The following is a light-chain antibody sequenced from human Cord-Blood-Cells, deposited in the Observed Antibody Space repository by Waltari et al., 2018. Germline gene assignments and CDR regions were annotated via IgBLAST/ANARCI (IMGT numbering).Light chain of an antibody. CDR3: QTWGTGWV. V-gene: IGLV4-69*01. J-gene: IGLJ3*02. CDR2: LNSDGSH. CDR1: SGHSSYA. Sequence: QLVLTQSPSASASLGASVKLTCTLSSGHSSYAIAWHQQQPEKGPRYLMKLNSDGSHSKGDWLPDRFSGSSSGAERYLTISSLQSDDEADYYCQTWGTGWVFGGGTKLTVL.